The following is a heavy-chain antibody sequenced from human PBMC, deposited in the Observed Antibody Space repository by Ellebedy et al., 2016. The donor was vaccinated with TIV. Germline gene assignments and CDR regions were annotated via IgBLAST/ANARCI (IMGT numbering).Heavy chain of an antibody. CDR1: GFTFDDYA. D-gene: IGHD2-15*01. CDR3: ARDSGFYCLDF. Sequence: SLKISCAASGFTFDDYAMHWVRQVPGKGLEWVSGIGWNSDRLGYADSVKGRFTFSRDNAANSVYLQVSSLRADDTAVYYCARDSGFYCLDFWGQGALVTVSS. V-gene: IGHV3-9*01. CDR2: IGWNSDRL. J-gene: IGHJ4*02.